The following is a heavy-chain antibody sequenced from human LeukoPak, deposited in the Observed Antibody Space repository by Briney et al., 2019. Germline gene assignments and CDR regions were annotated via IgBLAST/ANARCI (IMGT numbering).Heavy chain of an antibody. Sequence: GASVKVSCKASGYTFTSYGISWVRQAPGQGLEWMGIINPSGGSASYAQKFQGRVTMTRDTSTSTVYMELSSLRSEDTAVYYCARAAAGSLVYWGQGTLVTVSS. J-gene: IGHJ4*02. CDR2: INPSGGSA. CDR1: GYTFTSYG. V-gene: IGHV1-46*01. CDR3: ARAAAGSLVY. D-gene: IGHD6-13*01.